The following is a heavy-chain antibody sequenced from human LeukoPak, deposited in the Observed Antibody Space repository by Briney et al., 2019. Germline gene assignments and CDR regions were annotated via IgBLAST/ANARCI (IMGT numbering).Heavy chain of an antibody. D-gene: IGHD2-2*01. CDR3: ARDRIPYCSSTSCYCNWFDP. CDR1: GGSISSSSYY. V-gene: IGHV4-39*07. Sequence: SETLSLTCTVSGGSISSSSYYWGWIRQPPGKGLEWIGSIYYSGSTYYNPSLKSRVTISVDTSKNQFSLKLSSVTAADTAVYYCARDRIPYCSSTSCYCNWFDPWGQGTLVTVSS. J-gene: IGHJ5*02. CDR2: IYYSGST.